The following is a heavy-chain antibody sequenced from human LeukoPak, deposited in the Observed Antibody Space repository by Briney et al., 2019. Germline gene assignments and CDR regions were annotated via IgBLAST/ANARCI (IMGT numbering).Heavy chain of an antibody. D-gene: IGHD6-13*01. CDR1: GGSISSYY. CDR2: IYYSGST. Sequence: PSETLSLTCTVSGGSISSYYWSWLRQPPGKGLEWIGYIYYSGSTNYNPSLKSRVTISVDTSKNQFSLKLSSVTAADTAVYYCARALKSSSWYFDYWGQGTLVTVSS. V-gene: IGHV4-59*01. CDR3: ARALKSSSWYFDY. J-gene: IGHJ4*02.